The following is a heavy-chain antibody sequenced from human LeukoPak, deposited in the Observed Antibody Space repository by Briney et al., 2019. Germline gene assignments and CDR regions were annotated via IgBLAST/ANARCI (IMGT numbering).Heavy chain of an antibody. Sequence: GGSLRLSCAASGFIFSDYSMNWVRQAPGEGLVWVSRIRSDGSDTRYAESVKGRFTISRDNAKNTLYLQMNSLRAEDTAVYYCARDWFHAIDYWGQGTLVTVSS. D-gene: IGHD2/OR15-2a*01. CDR3: ARDWFHAIDY. J-gene: IGHJ4*02. CDR1: GFIFSDYS. V-gene: IGHV3-74*01. CDR2: IRSDGSDT.